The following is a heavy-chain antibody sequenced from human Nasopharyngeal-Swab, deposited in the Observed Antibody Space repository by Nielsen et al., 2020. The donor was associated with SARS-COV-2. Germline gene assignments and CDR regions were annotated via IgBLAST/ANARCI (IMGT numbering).Heavy chain of an antibody. Sequence: GGSLRLSCAASGCTFSSYAMTWVRQAPGKGLEWVSVVTGSGYGTDYADSVKGRFTTSRDNAKNTLYLQMNSLRAEDTAVYYCARKDVFAYGVDAFDIWGQGTMVTVSS. D-gene: IGHD3-10*01. J-gene: IGHJ3*02. CDR3: ARKDVFAYGVDAFDI. CDR1: GCTFSSYA. CDR2: VTGSGYGT. V-gene: IGHV3-23*01.